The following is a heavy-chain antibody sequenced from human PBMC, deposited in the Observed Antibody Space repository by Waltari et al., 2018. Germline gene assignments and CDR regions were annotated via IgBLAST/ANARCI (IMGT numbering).Heavy chain of an antibody. CDR3: AREGVAGSSGWTPGLDY. V-gene: IGHV4-34*01. Sequence: QVQLQQWGAGLLKPSETLSLTCAVYGGSFSGYYWSWIRQPPGKGLEWIGEINHSGSTNYNPSLKSRVTVSVDTSKNQFSLKLSAVTAADTAVYYCAREGVAGSSGWTPGLDYWGQGTLVTVSS. D-gene: IGHD6-19*01. CDR1: GGSFSGYY. CDR2: INHSGST. J-gene: IGHJ4*02.